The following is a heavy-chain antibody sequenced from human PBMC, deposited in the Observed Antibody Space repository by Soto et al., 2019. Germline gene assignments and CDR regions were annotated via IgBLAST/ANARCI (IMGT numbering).Heavy chain of an antibody. CDR2: IIPIFGTA. CDR3: ANYYDSSGYWVRGGCNYFDY. D-gene: IGHD3-22*01. V-gene: IGHV1-69*01. J-gene: IGHJ4*02. CDR1: GGTFSSYA. Sequence: QVQLVQSGAEVKKPGSSVKVSCKASGGTFSSYAISWVRQAPGQGLEWMGVIIPIFGTANYAQTLQGRVTITADESTGSTYIELISHRFEDTAVYYSANYYDSSGYWVRGGCNYFDYLGQGTLVVVSS.